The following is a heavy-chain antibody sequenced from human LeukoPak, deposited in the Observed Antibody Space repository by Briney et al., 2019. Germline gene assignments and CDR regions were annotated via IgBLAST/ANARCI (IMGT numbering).Heavy chain of an antibody. CDR2: IYYSGST. D-gene: IGHD3-3*01. J-gene: IGHJ6*03. CDR1: GGSISSSSYY. Sequence: SETLSLTCTVSGGSISSSSYYWGWIRQPPGKGLEWIGSIYYSGSTYYNPSLKSRVTISVDTSKNQFSLKLSSVTAADTAVYYCARHLSGHDFWSGYYYYMDVWGKGTTVTVSS. V-gene: IGHV4-39*01. CDR3: ARHLSGHDFWSGYYYYMDV.